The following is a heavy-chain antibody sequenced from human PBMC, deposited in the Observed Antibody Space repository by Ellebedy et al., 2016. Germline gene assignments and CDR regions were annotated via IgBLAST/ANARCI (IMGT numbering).Heavy chain of an antibody. D-gene: IGHD2-2*01. V-gene: IGHV1-2*02. CDR3: ARGGVVVPAAHMDV. Sequence: ASVKVSXXASGYTFTGYYMHWVRQAPGQGLEWMGWINPNSGGTNYAQKFQGRVTMTRDTSISTAYMELRSLRSDDTAVYYCARGGVVVPAAHMDVWGKGTTVTVSS. CDR1: GYTFTGYY. CDR2: INPNSGGT. J-gene: IGHJ6*03.